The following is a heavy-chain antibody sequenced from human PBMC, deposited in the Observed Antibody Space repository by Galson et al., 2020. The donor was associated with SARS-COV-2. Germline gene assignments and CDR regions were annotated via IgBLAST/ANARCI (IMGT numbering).Heavy chain of an antibody. V-gene: IGHV4-39*07. D-gene: IGHD3-9*01. CDR3: AREPHNYDILTGYCWDACDI. CDR2: IYYSGST. J-gene: IGHJ3*02. CDR1: GGSISSSSYY. Sequence: SETLSLTCTVSGGSISSSSYYWGWIRQPPGKGLEWIGSIYYSGSTYSNPSLKSRVTISVDTSKNQFSLKLSSVTAADTAVYYCAREPHNYDILTGYCWDACDIWGQGTMVTVS.